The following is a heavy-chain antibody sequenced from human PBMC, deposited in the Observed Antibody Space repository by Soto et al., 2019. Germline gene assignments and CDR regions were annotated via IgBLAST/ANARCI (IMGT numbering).Heavy chain of an antibody. V-gene: IGHV6-1*01. CDR3: ARRWQLDY. Sequence: SQTLSLTCAISGDSVSSNSAAWNWIRQSPSRGLEWLGRTYYRSKWYIDYAVSVKGRMTINPDTSKNQFSLQLNSMTPEDTAIYYCARRWQLDYWGQGTLVTVSS. J-gene: IGHJ4*02. D-gene: IGHD6-13*01. CDR1: GDSVSSNSAA. CDR2: TYYRSKWYI.